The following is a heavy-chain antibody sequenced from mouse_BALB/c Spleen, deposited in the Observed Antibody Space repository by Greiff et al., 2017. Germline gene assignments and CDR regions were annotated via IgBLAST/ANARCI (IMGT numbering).Heavy chain of an antibody. V-gene: IGHV1-5*01. J-gene: IGHJ3*01. CDR3: TRSSPYYRTWFAY. CDR1: GYTFTSYW. Sequence: VQLQQSGTVLARPGASVKMSCKASGYTFTSYWMHLVKQRPGQGLEWIGAIYPGNSDTSYNQKFKGKAKLTAVTSTSTAYMELSSLTNEDSAVYYCTRSSPYYRTWFAYWGQGTLVTVSA. CDR2: IYPGNSDT. D-gene: IGHD2-12*01.